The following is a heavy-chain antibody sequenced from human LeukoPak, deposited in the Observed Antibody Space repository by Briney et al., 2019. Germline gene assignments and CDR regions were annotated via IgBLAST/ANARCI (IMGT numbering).Heavy chain of an antibody. CDR3: ARDWGSSGWYNWFDP. CDR2: ISHDGGVK. V-gene: IGHV3-30*03. Sequence: PGTSLRLSCAVSGFSIGNYGMHWVRQAPDKGLEWVAMISHDGGVKYYGVSVKGRLTISRDNSENTLYLQMNSLRVEDTAVYYCARDWGSSGWYNWFDPWGQGTLVTVSS. D-gene: IGHD6-19*01. J-gene: IGHJ5*02. CDR1: GFSIGNYG.